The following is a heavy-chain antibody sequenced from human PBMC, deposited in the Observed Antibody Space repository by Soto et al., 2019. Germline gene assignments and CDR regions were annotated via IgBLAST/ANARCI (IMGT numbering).Heavy chain of an antibody. CDR2: ISYDGSNK. V-gene: IGHV3-30-3*01. J-gene: IGHJ6*02. Sequence: QVQLVESGGGVVQPGRSLRLSCAASGFTFSSYAMHWVRQAPGKGLEWVAVISYDGSNKYYADSVKGRFTISRDNSKNTLYLQMNSLRAEDTAVYYGARDEMRFSWAYGMDVWGQGTTVTVSS. D-gene: IGHD3-3*01. CDR3: ARDEMRFSWAYGMDV. CDR1: GFTFSSYA.